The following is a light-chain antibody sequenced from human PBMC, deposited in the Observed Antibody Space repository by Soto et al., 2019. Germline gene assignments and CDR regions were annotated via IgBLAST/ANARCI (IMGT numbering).Light chain of an antibody. CDR2: DVT. Sequence: QSVLTHPGSVSGSPGQSITISCTGTSSDIGAYNYVSWYQQHPGKAPKLVIFDVTNRPSGVSTRFSGSKSGNTASLTISGLQAEDEADYYCCSFTSGNTAYVFGTGTKVNVL. CDR1: SSDIGAYNY. V-gene: IGLV2-14*01. J-gene: IGLJ1*01. CDR3: CSFTSGNTAYV.